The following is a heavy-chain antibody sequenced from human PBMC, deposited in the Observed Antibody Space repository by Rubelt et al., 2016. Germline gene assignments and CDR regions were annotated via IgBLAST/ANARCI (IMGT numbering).Heavy chain of an antibody. J-gene: IGHJ6*01. CDR2: IRQDGNEI. CDR3: AREGSYYYYGMDV. Sequence: WVANIRQDGNEIYYVDSVKGRFTISRDNAKESLYLQMNSLRAEDTAVYYCAREGSYYYYGMDVWGQGTTVTVSS. V-gene: IGHV3-7*03.